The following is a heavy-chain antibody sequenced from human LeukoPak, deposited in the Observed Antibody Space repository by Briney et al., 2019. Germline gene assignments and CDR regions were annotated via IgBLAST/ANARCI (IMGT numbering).Heavy chain of an antibody. CDR1: DDSITMYY. CDR2: IYYSGST. D-gene: IGHD3-3*01. V-gene: IGHV4-59*01. CDR3: ARGKYDFWSGYPSDYYYYYYMDV. J-gene: IGHJ6*03. Sequence: SETLSLTCSVSDDSITMYYWTWIRQPPGKGLEWIGYIYYSGSTNYNPSLKSRVTISVDTSKNQFSLKLSSVTAADTAVYYCARGKYDFWSGYPSDYYYYYYMDVWGKGTTVTVSS.